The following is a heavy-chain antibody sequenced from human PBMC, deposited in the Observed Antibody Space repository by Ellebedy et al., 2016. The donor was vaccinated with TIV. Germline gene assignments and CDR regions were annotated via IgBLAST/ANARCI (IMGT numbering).Heavy chain of an antibody. CDR2: INTDGSST. J-gene: IGHJ4*02. CDR1: GFSFNSYI. CDR3: IRDLAATAL. V-gene: IGHV3-74*01. D-gene: IGHD6-13*01. Sequence: GESLKISCAASGFSFNSYIMSWVRQAPGKGLMWVSRINTDGSSTNYADSVKGRFTISRDNAKNTLYLQMNSLRAEDTAVYYCIRDLAATALWGQGTLVTVSS.